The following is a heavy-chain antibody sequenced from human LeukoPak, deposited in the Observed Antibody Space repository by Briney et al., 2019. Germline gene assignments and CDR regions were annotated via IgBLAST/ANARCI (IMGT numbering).Heavy chain of an antibody. V-gene: IGHV3-30-3*01. D-gene: IGHD6-19*01. CDR2: ISCDGSNK. J-gene: IGHJ4*02. Sequence: GGSLRLSCAASGFTFSSYAMHWVRQAPGKGLEWVAVISCDGSNKYYADSVKGQFTISRDNSKNTLYLQMNSLRAEDTAVYYCARHGYSSGWYLDYWGQGTLVTVSS. CDR3: ARHGYSSGWYLDY. CDR1: GFTFSSYA.